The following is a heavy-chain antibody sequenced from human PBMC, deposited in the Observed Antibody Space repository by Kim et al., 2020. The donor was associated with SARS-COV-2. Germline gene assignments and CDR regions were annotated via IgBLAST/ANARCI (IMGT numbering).Heavy chain of an antibody. Sequence: GGSLRLSCAASGFTFSSYAMSWVRQAPGKGLVWVSAISGSGGSTYYADSVKGRFTISRDNSKNTLYLQMNSLRAEDTAVYYCAKTDGGYCSSTSCYSLLGWGQGTLVTVSS. CDR3: AKTDGGYCSSTSCYSLLG. CDR1: GFTFSSYA. CDR2: ISGSGGST. V-gene: IGHV3-23*01. J-gene: IGHJ4*02. D-gene: IGHD2-2*01.